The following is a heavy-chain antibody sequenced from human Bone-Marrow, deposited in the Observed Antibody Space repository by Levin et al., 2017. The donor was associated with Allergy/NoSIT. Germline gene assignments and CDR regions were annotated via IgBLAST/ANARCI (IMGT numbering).Heavy chain of an antibody. CDR2: ISFDGSNE. CDR1: GFPFSRSG. Sequence: LSLTCAASGFPFSRSGMHWVRQAPGKGLEWVAVISFDGSNEYYADSVRGRFTISRDNSKNSLYLQMNSLRAEDTAVYYCAKDDRASGNYYMDVWGKGTTVTVSS. CDR3: AKDDRASGNYYMDV. J-gene: IGHJ6*03. D-gene: IGHD3-10*01. V-gene: IGHV3-30*18.